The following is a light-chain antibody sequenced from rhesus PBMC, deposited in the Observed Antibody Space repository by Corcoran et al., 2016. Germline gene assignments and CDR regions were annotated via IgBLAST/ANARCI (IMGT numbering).Light chain of an antibody. CDR3: QQHNSPPFS. CDR1: QGFSNW. V-gene: IGKV1-21*01. CDR2: KAS. Sequence: DIQMTQSPSSLSASVGDRVTITCRASQGFSNWLAWYQQKPGKSPKLLIYKASPLQSVVPSRFSGSGTGTEFTLTISSLQPEDFATYFCQQHNSPPFSFGQGTKVEIK. J-gene: IGKJ2*01.